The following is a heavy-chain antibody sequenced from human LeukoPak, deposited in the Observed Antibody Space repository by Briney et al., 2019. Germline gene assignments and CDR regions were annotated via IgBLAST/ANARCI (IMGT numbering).Heavy chain of an antibody. CDR2: ISWNSGSI. V-gene: IGHV3-9*01. J-gene: IGHJ4*02. D-gene: IGHD3-22*01. Sequence: GRSLRLSCAASGFTFDDYAMHWVRRAPGKGLEWVSGISWNSGSIGYADSVKGRFTISRDNAKNSLYLQMNSLRAEDTALYYCAAGGYPDYWGQGTLVTVSS. CDR1: GFTFDDYA. CDR3: AAGGYPDY.